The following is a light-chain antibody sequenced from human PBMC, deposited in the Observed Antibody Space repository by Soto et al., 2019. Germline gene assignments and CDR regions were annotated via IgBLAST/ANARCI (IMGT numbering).Light chain of an antibody. CDR2: DAS. J-gene: IGKJ4*01. V-gene: IGKV1-5*01. CDR1: QSISSW. CDR3: QQYNSYSLT. Sequence: DIQMTQSPSTLSASVGDRVTITCRASQSISSWLAWYQQKPGKAPKLLIYDASSLESGVPSRFSGSGSGTEFTLTISSLQPDDFTTYYCQQYNSYSLTFGGGTKVEIK.